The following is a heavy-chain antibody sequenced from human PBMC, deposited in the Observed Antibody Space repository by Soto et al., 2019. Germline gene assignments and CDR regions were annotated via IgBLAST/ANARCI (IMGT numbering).Heavy chain of an antibody. D-gene: IGHD6-25*01. Sequence: EAQLLESGGGLVQPGGSLRLSCAASGFTFSTHPMSWVRQAPGKGLEWVSGVSGSGISTYYTDSVKDRFTISRDNSKNKGFLQINILRDEDTRVYYCVQRPVLTASYYFYDMDVWVQGTTVTVAS. CDR3: VQRPVLTASYYFYDMDV. CDR1: GFTFSTHP. V-gene: IGHV3-23*01. J-gene: IGHJ6*02. CDR2: VSGSGIST.